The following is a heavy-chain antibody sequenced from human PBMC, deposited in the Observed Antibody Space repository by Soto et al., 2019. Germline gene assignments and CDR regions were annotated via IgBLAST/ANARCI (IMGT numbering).Heavy chain of an antibody. CDR3: TREKEIVVLTLLSLDY. V-gene: IGHV1-69*06. CDR1: GGTFNSYA. D-gene: IGHD2-2*01. CDR2: IIPGFGAA. J-gene: IGHJ4*02. Sequence: GASVKVSGKVSGGTFNSYAINWVRQAPGQGLEWIGGIIPGFGAANYAQNFQDRVTITADKSTTTAYMEMTSLGSEDTAVYYCTREKEIVVLTLLSLDYWGQGTLVHVSS.